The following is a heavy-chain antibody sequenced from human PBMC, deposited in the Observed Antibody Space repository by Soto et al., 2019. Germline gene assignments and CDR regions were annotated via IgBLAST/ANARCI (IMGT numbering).Heavy chain of an antibody. CDR2: IYYSGST. D-gene: IGHD1-20*01. V-gene: IGHV4-39*01. CDR3: ARGALTGTTLSRLDP. J-gene: IGHJ5*02. Sequence: PSETLSLTCTVSGGSISSSSYYWGWIRQPPGKGLEWIGSIYYSGSTYYNPSLKSRVTISVDTSKNQFSLKLSSVTAADTAVYYCARGALTGTTLSRLDPWGQGTLVTVSS. CDR1: GGSISSSSYY.